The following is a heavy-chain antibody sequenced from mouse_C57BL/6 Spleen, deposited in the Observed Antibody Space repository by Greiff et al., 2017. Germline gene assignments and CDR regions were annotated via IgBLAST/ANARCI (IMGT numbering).Heavy chain of an antibody. V-gene: IGHV1-53*01. J-gene: IGHJ2*01. Sequence: QVQLQQPGTELVKPGASVKLSCKASGYTFTSYWMHWVKQRPGQGLEWIGNINPSNGGTNYNEKFKSKATLTVDKSSSTAYMQLSSLTSEVSAVYYCASYDGYYEGYFDYWGQGTTLTVSS. CDR1: GYTFTSYW. CDR2: INPSNGGT. D-gene: IGHD2-3*01. CDR3: ASYDGYYEGYFDY.